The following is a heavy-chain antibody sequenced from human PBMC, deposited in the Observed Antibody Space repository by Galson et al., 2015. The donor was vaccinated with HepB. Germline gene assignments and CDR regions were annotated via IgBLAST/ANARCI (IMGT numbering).Heavy chain of an antibody. CDR2: IFWDDDK. D-gene: IGHD7-27*01. J-gene: IGHJ3*02. V-gene: IGHV2-5*02. CDR3: ALANWGQVLAFDI. Sequence: PALVTPPQTLTLTCTFSGFSLSTSGVGVGWIRQPPGKALEWLAFIFWDDDKRYSPSLRSRFTVPKDTTKNQVFLRMTNLDPTDTATYYCALANWGQVLAFDIWCQGTMVTVSS. CDR1: GFSLSTSGVG.